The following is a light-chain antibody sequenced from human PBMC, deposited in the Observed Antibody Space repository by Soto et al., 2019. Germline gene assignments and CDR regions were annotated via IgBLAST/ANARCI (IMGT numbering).Light chain of an antibody. Sequence: DIQMTQSPSTLSASVGDRVTITCRASQSISGWLAWYQQKPGKVPKLLIFDASTLDIGVPPRFSGSGSGTEFTHTISIVQPDDFATYYCQQYNSYSTFGQGTKVE. CDR3: QQYNSYST. J-gene: IGKJ1*01. V-gene: IGKV1-5*01. CDR1: QSISGW. CDR2: DAS.